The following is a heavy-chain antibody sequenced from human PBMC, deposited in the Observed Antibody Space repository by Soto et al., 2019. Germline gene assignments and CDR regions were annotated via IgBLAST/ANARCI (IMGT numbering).Heavy chain of an antibody. Sequence: QVQLVQSGAEVKKPGSSVKVSCKASGGTFSNYAISWVRQAPGQGLEWMGGIIPIFGTANYAQKFQGRVTITADESTSTAYMELSSLRSEDTAVYYCAIAPPPDYYDSIPQIMAGMDVWGQGTTVTVSS. J-gene: IGHJ6*02. CDR3: AIAPPPDYYDSIPQIMAGMDV. CDR2: IIPIFGTA. V-gene: IGHV1-69*12. CDR1: GGTFSNYA. D-gene: IGHD3-22*01.